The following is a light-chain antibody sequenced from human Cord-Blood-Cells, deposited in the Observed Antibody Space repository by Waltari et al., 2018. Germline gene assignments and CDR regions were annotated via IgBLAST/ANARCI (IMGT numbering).Light chain of an antibody. Sequence: QSALTQPASVSGSPGQSITISCPGTSSDVGGYNYVSWYQQHPGKAPKLMIYDVSNRPSGVSNRFSGSNSGNTASLTISGLQAEDEADYYCSSYTSSSTLGVFGTGTKVTVL. V-gene: IGLV2-14*01. CDR2: DVS. CDR3: SSYTSSSTLGV. CDR1: SSDVGGYNY. J-gene: IGLJ1*01.